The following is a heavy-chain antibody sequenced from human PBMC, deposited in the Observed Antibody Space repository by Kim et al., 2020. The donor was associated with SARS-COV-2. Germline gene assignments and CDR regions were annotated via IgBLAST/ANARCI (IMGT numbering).Heavy chain of an antibody. CDR2: INSDGSST. CDR3: ARNRLADCSGGSCINWFDP. V-gene: IGHV3-74*01. D-gene: IGHD2-15*01. J-gene: IGHJ5*02. Sequence: GGSLRLSCAASGFTFTSYWMHWVRQAPGKGLVWVSRINSDGSSTTYADSVKGRFTISRDNAKNTLYLQMKSLGAEDTAVYFCARNRLADCSGGSCINWFDPWGQGTLVTVSA. CDR1: GFTFTSYW.